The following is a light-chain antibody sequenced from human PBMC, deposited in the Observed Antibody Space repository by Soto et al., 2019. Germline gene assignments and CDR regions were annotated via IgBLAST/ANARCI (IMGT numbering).Light chain of an antibody. CDR2: KAS. CDR1: QSITSW. J-gene: IGKJ1*01. V-gene: IGKV1-5*03. Sequence: DIQMTQSPSTLSASVGDRVTITCRASQSITSWLAWYQQKPGKAPKLLIYKASILESGVPSRFSGSGSGTDFTLTISSLQPDDFATYYRQHYNTYWTFGQGTKVEIK. CDR3: QHYNTYWT.